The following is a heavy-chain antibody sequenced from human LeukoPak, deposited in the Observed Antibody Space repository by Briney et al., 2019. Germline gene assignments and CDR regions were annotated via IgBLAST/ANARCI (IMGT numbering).Heavy chain of an antibody. CDR2: IKHDGSET. CDR1: GFSFSNYW. V-gene: IGHV3-7*04. J-gene: IGHJ5*02. CDR3: VRHGTDDYDERGYLRP. Sequence: GGSLRLSCATSGFSFSNYWMSWVRQAPGKGLEWVANIKHDGSETFYVNSVKGRFTVSRDNTKNSLFLQMSSLRDEDTAVYYCVRHGTDDYDERGYLRPWGQGNLVTVSS. D-gene: IGHD3-22*01.